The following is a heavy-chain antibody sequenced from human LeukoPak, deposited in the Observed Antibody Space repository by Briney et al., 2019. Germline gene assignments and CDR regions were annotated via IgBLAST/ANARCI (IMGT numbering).Heavy chain of an antibody. CDR2: IYYSGST. V-gene: IGHV4-59*01. Sequence: SETLSLTCTVSGGSISSYYWSWIRRPPGKGLEWIGYIYYSGSTNYNPSLKSRVTISVDTSKNQFSLKLSSVTAADTAVYYCARGGSYGYGSFDYWGQGTLVTVSS. J-gene: IGHJ4*02. CDR1: GGSISSYY. CDR3: ARGGSYGYGSFDY. D-gene: IGHD5-18*01.